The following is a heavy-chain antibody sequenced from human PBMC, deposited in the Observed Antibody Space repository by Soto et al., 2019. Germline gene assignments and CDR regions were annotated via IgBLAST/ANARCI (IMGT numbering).Heavy chain of an antibody. CDR1: GGTFSSYA. Sequence: ASVKVSCKASGGTFSSYAISWVRQAPGQGLEWMGGVIPIFGTANYAQKFQGRVTITADESTSTAYMELSSLRSEDTAVYYCARGSMIFGVVHNWFDPWGQGTLVTVSS. V-gene: IGHV1-69*13. CDR3: ARGSMIFGVVHNWFDP. D-gene: IGHD3-3*01. J-gene: IGHJ5*02. CDR2: VIPIFGTA.